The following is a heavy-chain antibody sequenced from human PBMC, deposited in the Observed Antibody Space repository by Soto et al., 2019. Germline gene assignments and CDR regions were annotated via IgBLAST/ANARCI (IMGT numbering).Heavy chain of an antibody. J-gene: IGHJ4*02. CDR3: AKGNYGDSARRHFVS. CDR2: ISGSGGST. CDR1: GFTFSSYA. V-gene: IGHV3-23*01. Sequence: PGGSLRLSCAASGFTFSSYAMSWVRQAPGKGLEWVSAISGSGGSTYYADSVKGRFTISRNNSKNTLYLQMNSLRAEDTAVYYCAKGNYGDSARRHFVSRGQGPLVTVS. D-gene: IGHD4-17*01.